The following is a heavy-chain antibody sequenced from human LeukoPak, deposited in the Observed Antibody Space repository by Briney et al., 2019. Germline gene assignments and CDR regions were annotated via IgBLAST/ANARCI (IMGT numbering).Heavy chain of an antibody. Sequence: SVKVSCKASGYTFTSYDINWVRQAPGQGLEWMGGIIPIFGTANYAQKFQGRVTITADESTSTAYMELSSLRSEDTAVYYCANAPYCGGDCLYFDYWGQGTLVTVSS. J-gene: IGHJ4*02. V-gene: IGHV1-69*13. D-gene: IGHD2-21*02. CDR2: IIPIFGTA. CDR3: ANAPYCGGDCLYFDY. CDR1: GYTFTSYD.